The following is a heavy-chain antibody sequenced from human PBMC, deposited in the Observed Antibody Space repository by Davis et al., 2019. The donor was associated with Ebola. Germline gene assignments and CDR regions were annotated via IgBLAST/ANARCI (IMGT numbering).Heavy chain of an antibody. J-gene: IGHJ6*02. CDR2: IIPILGIA. CDR1: GGTFSSYA. CDR3: ARGVSKGDYVLYYYGMDV. D-gene: IGHD4-17*01. Sequence: SVKVSCKASGGTFSSYAISWVRQAPGQGLEWMGRIIPILGIANYAQKFQGRVTITADKSTSTAYMELSSLRSEDTAVYYCARGVSKGDYVLYYYGMDVWGQGTTVTVSS. V-gene: IGHV1-69*04.